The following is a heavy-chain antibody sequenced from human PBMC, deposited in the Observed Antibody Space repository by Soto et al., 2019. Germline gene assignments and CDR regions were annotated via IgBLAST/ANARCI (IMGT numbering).Heavy chain of an antibody. CDR1: GGSISGHY. J-gene: IGHJ6*03. CDR2: MYYSGST. D-gene: IGHD3-16*01. CDR3: ARGPYYDLIWNYYYMDV. Sequence: QVQLQESGPGLLKPSETLSLSCSVSGGSISGHYWSWVRQTPGKGLEWIGYMYYSGSTNYNPSLKSRVTISVDTSKNHFSLRLTSVTAADTAVYYCARGPYYDLIWNYYYMDVWGKGTTVTVSS. V-gene: IGHV4-59*08.